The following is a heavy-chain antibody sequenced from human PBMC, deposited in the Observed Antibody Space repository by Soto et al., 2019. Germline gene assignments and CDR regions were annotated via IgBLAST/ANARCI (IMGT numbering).Heavy chain of an antibody. CDR3: ARDPRVSSGWYVEYYYYGMDV. Sequence: SETLSLTCTVSGGSVSSGSYYWSWIRQPPGKGLEWIGYIYYSGSTNYNPSLKSRVTMSVDTSKNQFSLKLSSVTAADTAVYYCARDPRVSSGWYVEYYYYGMDVWGQGTTVTVSS. CDR1: GGSVSSGSYY. V-gene: IGHV4-61*01. D-gene: IGHD6-19*01. J-gene: IGHJ6*02. CDR2: IYYSGST.